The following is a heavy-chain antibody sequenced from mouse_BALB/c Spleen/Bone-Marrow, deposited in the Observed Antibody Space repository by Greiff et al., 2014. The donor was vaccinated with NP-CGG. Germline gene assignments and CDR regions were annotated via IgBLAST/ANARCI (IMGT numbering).Heavy chain of an antibody. CDR2: ISDGGSYT. V-gene: IGHV5-4*02. Sequence: EVKLMESGGGLVKPGGSLKLSCAGSGFTFSDYYMYWVRQTPEKRLEWVATISDGGSYTYYPDSVKGRFTISRDNAKNNLYLQLSSLKSEDTAMYYCARGPHDDDMDYWGQGTSVTVSS. CDR1: GFTFSDYY. D-gene: IGHD2-3*01. CDR3: ARGPHDDDMDY. J-gene: IGHJ4*01.